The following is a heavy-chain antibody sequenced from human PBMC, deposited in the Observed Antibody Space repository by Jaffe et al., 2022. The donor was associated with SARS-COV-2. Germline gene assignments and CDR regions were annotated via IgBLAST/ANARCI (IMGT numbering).Heavy chain of an antibody. CDR3: ARLRGDYFDY. J-gene: IGHJ4*02. D-gene: IGHD4-17*01. V-gene: IGHV4-59*01. CDR2: IYYSGST. CDR1: GGSISSYY. Sequence: QVQLQESGPGLVKPSETLSLTCTVSGGSISSYYWSWIRQPPGKGLEWIGYIYYSGSTNYNPSLKSRVTISVDTSKNQFSLKLSSVTAADTAVYYCARLRGDYFDYWGQGTLVTVSS.